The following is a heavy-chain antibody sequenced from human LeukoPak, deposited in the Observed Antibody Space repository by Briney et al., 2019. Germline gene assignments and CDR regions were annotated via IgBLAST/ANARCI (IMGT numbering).Heavy chain of an antibody. D-gene: IGHD2-15*01. J-gene: IGHJ5*02. CDR3: ARERTGGTLT. Sequence: PVGSLRLSCAASGFTFSSYEMNWVRQAPGKGLEWVSYISSSGSTIYYADSVKGRFTISRDNAKNSLYLQMNSLRAEDTAVYYCARERTGGTLTWGQGTLVTVSS. V-gene: IGHV3-48*03. CDR2: ISSSGSTI. CDR1: GFTFSSYE.